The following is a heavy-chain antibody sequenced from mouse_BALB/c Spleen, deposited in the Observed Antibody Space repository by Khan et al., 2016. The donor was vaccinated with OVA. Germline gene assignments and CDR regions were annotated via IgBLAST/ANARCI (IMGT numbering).Heavy chain of an antibody. CDR3: ARRSV. J-gene: IGHJ1*01. CDR2: IHYSGST. Sequence: EVQLQESGPGLVKPSQSLTLTCTVTAYSITSDYAWNWIRQFPGSKLEWMGYIHYSGSTSYNPSLKSRISITRDTSKNQFFLQLNSVTTEDTATYYCARRSVWGAGTTVTASS. CDR1: AYSITSDYA. V-gene: IGHV3-2*02.